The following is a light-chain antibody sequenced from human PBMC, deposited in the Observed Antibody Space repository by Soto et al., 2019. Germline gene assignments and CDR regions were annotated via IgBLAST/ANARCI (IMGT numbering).Light chain of an antibody. CDR2: EVN. CDR1: NSDVGGYKY. V-gene: IGLV2-8*01. CDR3: CSYAGNNNQV. J-gene: IGLJ1*01. Sequence: QSALTQPPSASGSPGQSVTISCTGTNSDVGGYKYVSWYQQHPGKAPKLMIYEVNKRPSGVPDRFSGSKSGNTASLTVSGLQAEDEADYYCCSYAGNNNQVFGSGTKLTVL.